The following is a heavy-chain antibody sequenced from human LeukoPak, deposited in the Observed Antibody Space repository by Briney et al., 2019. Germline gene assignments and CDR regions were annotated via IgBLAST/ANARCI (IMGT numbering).Heavy chain of an antibody. CDR3: ARESSPYSSSPFDY. V-gene: IGHV4-34*01. Sequence: SETLSLTCAVYGGSFSGYYWSWIRQPPGKGLEWIGEINHSGSTNYNPSLKSRVTISVDTSKKQFSLKLSSVTAADTAVYYCARESSPYSSSPFDYWGQGTLVTVSS. CDR2: INHSGST. D-gene: IGHD6-6*01. J-gene: IGHJ4*02. CDR1: GGSFSGYY.